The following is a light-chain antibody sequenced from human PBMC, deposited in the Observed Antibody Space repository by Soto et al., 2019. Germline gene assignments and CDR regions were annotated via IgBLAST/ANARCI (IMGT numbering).Light chain of an antibody. CDR1: SSNIGSNT. J-gene: IGLJ1*01. Sequence: QPVLTQPPSASGTPGQRVTISCSGSSSNIGSNTVNSYQQLPGTAPKLLIYNNNQRPSGVPDRFSGSKSGTSASLAISGLQSEDEADYYCAAWDVSLTGLVFGTGTKVTVL. CDR3: AAWDVSLTGLV. V-gene: IGLV1-44*01. CDR2: NNN.